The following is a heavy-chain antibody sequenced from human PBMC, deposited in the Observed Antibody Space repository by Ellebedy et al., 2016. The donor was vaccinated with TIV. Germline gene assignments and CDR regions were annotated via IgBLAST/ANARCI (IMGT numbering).Heavy chain of an antibody. Sequence: PGGSLRLSCAASGFTFSSYAFNWVRQTPGKGLEWVSAISGSGGSTYYADSVKGRFTISRDNSKNMVYLQMNSLRAEDTAVYYCAKGMSGGSSRVFDIWGQGTMVTVSS. D-gene: IGHD1-26*01. CDR1: GFTFSSYA. CDR2: ISGSGGST. CDR3: AKGMSGGSSRVFDI. J-gene: IGHJ3*02. V-gene: IGHV3-23*01.